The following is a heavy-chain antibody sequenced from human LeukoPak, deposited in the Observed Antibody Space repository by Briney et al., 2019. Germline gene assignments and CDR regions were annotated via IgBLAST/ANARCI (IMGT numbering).Heavy chain of an antibody. V-gene: IGHV3-48*01. CDR1: GFTFSSFS. CDR3: VRDLDSVAFF. J-gene: IGHJ4*02. CDR2: ISAGSAK. D-gene: IGHD1-1*01. Sequence: GGSLRLSCAASGFTFSSFSMNWVRQAPGKGLEWVSYISAGSAKYYADSVKGRFTISRDNAKDSLYLQMNSLGAEDTAVYYCVRDLDSVAFFWGQGILVTVSS.